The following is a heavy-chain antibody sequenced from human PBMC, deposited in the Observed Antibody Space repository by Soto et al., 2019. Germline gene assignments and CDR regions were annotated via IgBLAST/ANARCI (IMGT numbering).Heavy chain of an antibody. CDR2: ISPSGST. J-gene: IGHJ4*02. CDR1: GGSLNGNY. Sequence: QVQLQQWGAGLLKPSETLSLTCAVYGGSLNGNYWTWLRHTPGQGLEWIGEISPSGSTNYNTSLKSRVGILLDTSKDQFSLKMKPVTAADTAVYYCARERYAFLAASYYFDNCCQGTVVTVSS. D-gene: IGHD3-16*01. V-gene: IGHV4-34*01. CDR3: ARERYAFLAASYYFDN.